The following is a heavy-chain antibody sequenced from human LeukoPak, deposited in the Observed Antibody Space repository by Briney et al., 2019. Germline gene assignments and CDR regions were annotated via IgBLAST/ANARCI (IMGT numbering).Heavy chain of an antibody. D-gene: IGHD3-10*01. J-gene: IGHJ5*02. CDR3: ARVTSVGGSGSYYNWFDP. V-gene: IGHV1-18*01. Sequence: ASVKLSCKASGYTFSSYAISWVRQAPGQGLEWMGWISAYNGNTNYAQKLQGRVTMTTDTSTSTAYMELRSLRSDDTAVYYCARVTSVGGSGSYYNWFDPWGQGTLVTVSS. CDR2: ISAYNGNT. CDR1: GYTFSSYA.